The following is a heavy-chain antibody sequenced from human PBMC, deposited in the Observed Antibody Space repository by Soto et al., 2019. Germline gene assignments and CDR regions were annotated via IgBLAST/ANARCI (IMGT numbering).Heavy chain of an antibody. J-gene: IGHJ6*02. Sequence: PGGSVRLSCAASGVSVNFNYMSWVRQAPGKGLEWVSSIYSGGSTHYADSVKGRFTISRDDSKNTVSPQMNSLRAEDTAVYYCARDRMFYGMDVWGQGTTVTVSS. CDR3: ARDRMFYGMDV. V-gene: IGHV3-53*01. CDR2: IYSGGST. D-gene: IGHD3-10*02. CDR1: GVSVNFNY.